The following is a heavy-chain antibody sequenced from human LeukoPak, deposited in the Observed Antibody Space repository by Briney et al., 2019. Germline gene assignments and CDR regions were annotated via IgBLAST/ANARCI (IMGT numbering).Heavy chain of an antibody. CDR3: AKGEVYFDI. J-gene: IGHJ3*02. CDR2: TSGSGDST. CDR1: GFSLSRYW. V-gene: IGHV3-23*01. Sequence: GGSLRLSCTASGFSLSRYWMHWVRQAPGKGLEWVSTTSGSGDSTYYADSVRGRFTISRDNSKNTLYLQMNSLRAEDTAVYSCAKGEVYFDIWGQGTMVTVSS.